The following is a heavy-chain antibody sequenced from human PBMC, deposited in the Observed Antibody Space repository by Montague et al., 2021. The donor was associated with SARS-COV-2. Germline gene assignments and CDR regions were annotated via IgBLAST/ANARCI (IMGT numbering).Heavy chain of an antibody. CDR3: ARAERGSCGDGNCYQYFFNY. CDR1: GDNVSTHSGT. Sequence: CAISGDNVSTHSGTWNWVRLSPSRGLEWLGRTYYRSEWYSDYSVSVKSRISINPDTSKNQFSLQLNSVTPEDTAVYYCARAERGSCGDGNCYQYFFNYWGQGTLVTVSS. CDR2: TYYRSEWYS. V-gene: IGHV6-1*01. D-gene: IGHD2-15*01. J-gene: IGHJ4*02.